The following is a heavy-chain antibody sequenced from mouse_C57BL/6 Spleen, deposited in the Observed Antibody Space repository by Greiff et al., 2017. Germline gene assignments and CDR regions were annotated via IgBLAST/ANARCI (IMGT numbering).Heavy chain of an antibody. CDR1: GYTFTSYW. CDR3: AIYYGSSYVNYYTMDY. CDR2: LYPGSGST. Sequence: QVQLQQPGAVLVKPGASVKMSCKASGYTFTSYWITWVKQRPGQGLEWIGDLYPGSGSTNYNEKFKSKATLTVDTSSSKAYMPLSSLTSENASFYYCAIYYGSSYVNYYTMDYWGQGTSVTVSS. J-gene: IGHJ4*01. D-gene: IGHD1-1*01. V-gene: IGHV1-55*01.